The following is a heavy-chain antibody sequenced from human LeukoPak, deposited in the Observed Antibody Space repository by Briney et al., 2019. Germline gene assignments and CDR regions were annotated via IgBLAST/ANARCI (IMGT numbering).Heavy chain of an antibody. J-gene: IGHJ5*02. V-gene: IGHV4-39*01. CDR2: IYYSGST. Sequence: SETLSLTCTVSGGSISSSSYYWGWIRQPPGQGLEWIGSIYYSGSTYYNPSLKSRVTISVDTSKNQFSLKLSSVTAADTAVYYCARPTIAVAGTDRFDPWGQGTLVTVSS. CDR3: ARPTIAVAGTDRFDP. D-gene: IGHD6-19*01. CDR1: GGSISSSSYY.